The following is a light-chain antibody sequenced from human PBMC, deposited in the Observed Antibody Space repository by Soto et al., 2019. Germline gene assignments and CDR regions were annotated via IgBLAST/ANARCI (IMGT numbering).Light chain of an antibody. CDR3: QKYDRDPPGT. J-gene: IGKJ1*01. CDR1: QNIGTS. Sequence: DIQMPQSNTTLSASVGDRVTITCLASQNIGTSLAWYQQTPGKVPKLLIYAASTLQSGVPSRFSGSGYGTDFTLTISCLQPEDVAPYYCQKYDRDPPGTFGQGTKVDVK. CDR2: AAS. V-gene: IGKV1-27*01.